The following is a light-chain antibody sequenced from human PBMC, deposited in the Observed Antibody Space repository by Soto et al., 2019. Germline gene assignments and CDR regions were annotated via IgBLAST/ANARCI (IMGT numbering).Light chain of an antibody. Sequence: EIVMTQSPATLSLSPGERVTLSCRASRSVSTTLAWYQQKPGQAPRLLIYEASTRAAGIPARFSGSGSGTEFTLTISSLQSEDSALYYCQQYNNWASAFGGGIKVEIK. V-gene: IGKV3-15*01. CDR1: RSVSTT. CDR2: EAS. CDR3: QQYNNWASA. J-gene: IGKJ4*02.